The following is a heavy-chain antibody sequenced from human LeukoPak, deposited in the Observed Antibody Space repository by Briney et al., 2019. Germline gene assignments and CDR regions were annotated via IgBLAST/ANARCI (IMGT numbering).Heavy chain of an antibody. V-gene: IGHV4-39*01. Sequence: PSEILSLTCTVSGGSISSSSYYWGWIRQPPGKGLEWIGSIYYSGSTYYNPSLKSRVTISVDTSKNQFSLKLSSVTAADTAVYYCARLRTAMVTFDYWGQGTLVTVSS. J-gene: IGHJ4*02. CDR2: IYYSGST. CDR1: GGSISSSSYY. CDR3: ARLRTAMVTFDY. D-gene: IGHD5-18*01.